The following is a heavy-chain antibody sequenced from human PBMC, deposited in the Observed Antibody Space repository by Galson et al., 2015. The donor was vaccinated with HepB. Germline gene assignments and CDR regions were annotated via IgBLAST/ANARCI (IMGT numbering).Heavy chain of an antibody. J-gene: IGHJ4*02. D-gene: IGHD5-18*01. CDR2: FHSGGST. V-gene: IGHV3-53*01. CDR3: ASGYCSGYAWNY. Sequence: SLRLSCAASGFAVSTYYMNWVRQAPGKGLEWVSVFHSGGSTYYADSVKGRFTIARDKLKNTVYLQMNSLRVDDTAVYYCASGYCSGYAWNYSRPGTLVTVSS. CDR1: GFAVSTYY.